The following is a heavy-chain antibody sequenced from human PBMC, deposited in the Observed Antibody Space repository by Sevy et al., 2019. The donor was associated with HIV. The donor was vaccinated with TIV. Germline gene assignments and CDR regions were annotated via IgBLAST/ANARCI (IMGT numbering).Heavy chain of an antibody. V-gene: IGHV3-11*06. J-gene: IGHJ4*02. CDR1: GFTFSASY. Sequence: GGSLRLSCAASGFTFSASYMSWIRQAPGKGLEWVSYISSGSSYTNYADSVKGRFNISRDNAKNSLYLQMNSLRAEDTAVYYCAKDSRVYSSSHFDNWGRGTLVTVSS. CDR2: ISSGSSYT. CDR3: AKDSRVYSSSHFDN. D-gene: IGHD6-13*01.